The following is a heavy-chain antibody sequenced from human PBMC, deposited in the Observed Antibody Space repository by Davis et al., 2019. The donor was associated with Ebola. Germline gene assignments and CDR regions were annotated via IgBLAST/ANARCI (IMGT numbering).Heavy chain of an antibody. J-gene: IGHJ4*02. CDR2: IWYDGSNK. CDR3: ARALNLEWLSFFDY. CDR1: GFTFSSYG. D-gene: IGHD3-3*01. Sequence: GESLKISCAASGFTFSSYGMHWVRQAPGKGLEWVAVIWYDGSNKYYADSVKGRFTISRDNSKNTRYLQMNSLRAEDTAVYYCARALNLEWLSFFDYWGQGTLVTVSS. V-gene: IGHV3-33*01.